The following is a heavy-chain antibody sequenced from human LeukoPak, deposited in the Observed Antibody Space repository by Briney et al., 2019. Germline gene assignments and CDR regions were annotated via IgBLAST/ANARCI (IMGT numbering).Heavy chain of an antibody. D-gene: IGHD3-22*01. CDR2: ISRSSATM. CDR1: GFTFSTYS. CDR3: ARATYYDGSGYSADY. V-gene: IGHV3-48*01. Sequence: GGSLRLSCEASGFTFSTYSMNWVRQAPGKGLEWVSYISRSSATMYYADSVKGRFTISRDNAKNSLYLQMNSLRAEDTAVYYCARATYYDGSGYSADYWGQGALVTVSS. J-gene: IGHJ4*02.